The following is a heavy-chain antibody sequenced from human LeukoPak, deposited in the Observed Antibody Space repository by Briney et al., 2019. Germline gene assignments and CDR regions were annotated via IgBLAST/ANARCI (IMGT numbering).Heavy chain of an antibody. CDR2: INSGSSTM. J-gene: IGHJ6*02. V-gene: IGHV3-48*02. CDR3: ARVIAVVRGGGLSYYYAMDV. CDR1: GFTFISYS. Sequence: GGSLRLSCAASGFTFISYSMTWVRQAPGKGLEWVSYINSGSSTMYYADSVKGRFTISRDNGKTSLYLQMNSLRDEDTAVYYCARVIAVVRGGGLSYYYAMDVWGQGTTVTVSS. D-gene: IGHD3-10*01.